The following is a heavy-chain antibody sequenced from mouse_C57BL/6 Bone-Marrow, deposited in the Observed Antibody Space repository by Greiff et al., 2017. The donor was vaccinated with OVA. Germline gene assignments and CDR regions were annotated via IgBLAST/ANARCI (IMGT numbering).Heavy chain of an antibody. CDR2: LYPGDGAT. CDR1: GYAFSSSW. V-gene: IGHV1-82*01. CDR3: SRSYLGY. Sequence: QVQLQQSGPELVKPGASVKISCKASGYAFSSSWMNWVQQRPGKGLEWIGRLYPGDGATNYNGKLKGKATLPADKPSMTAYMQLSSLTSEDSAVYFCSRSYLGYWGQGTTLTVSS. J-gene: IGHJ2*01.